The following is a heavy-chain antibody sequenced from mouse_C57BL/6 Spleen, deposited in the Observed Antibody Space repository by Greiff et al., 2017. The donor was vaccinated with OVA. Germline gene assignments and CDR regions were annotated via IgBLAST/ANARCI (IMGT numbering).Heavy chain of an antibody. CDR3: ARQGNYNGFDY. Sequence: DVHLVESGGDLVKPGGSLKLSCAASGFTFSSYGMSWVRQTPDKRLEWVATISSGGSYTYYPDSVKGRFTISRDNAKNTLYLQMSSLKSEDTAMYYCARQGNYNGFDYWGQGTTLTVSS. CDR1: GFTFSSYG. V-gene: IGHV5-6*01. J-gene: IGHJ2*01. CDR2: ISSGGSYT. D-gene: IGHD2-12*01.